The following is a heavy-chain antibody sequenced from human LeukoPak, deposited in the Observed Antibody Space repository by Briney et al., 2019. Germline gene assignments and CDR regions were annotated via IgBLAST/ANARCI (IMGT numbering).Heavy chain of an antibody. CDR1: GGTFSSYA. CDR3: AKPLIAVAGTSAFEI. D-gene: IGHD6-19*01. V-gene: IGHV1-69*05. J-gene: IGHJ3*02. Sequence: SVKVSCKASGGTFSSYAISWVRQAPGQGLEWMGRIIPIFGTANYAQKFQGRVTITTDESTSTAYMELSSLRSEDTAVYYCAKPLIAVAGTSAFEIWGQGTMVTVSS. CDR2: IIPIFGTA.